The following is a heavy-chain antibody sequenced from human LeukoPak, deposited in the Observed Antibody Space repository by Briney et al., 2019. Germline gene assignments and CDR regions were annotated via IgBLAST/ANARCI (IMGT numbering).Heavy chain of an antibody. Sequence: GEALKICCEGSGYSFTSYWIGWGRPLAGKGVEWMGIIYPGDSDTRYSPSFQAQVTTSAHKSISTAYLQWSSLKASDTAMYYCARRLGRTSGSYYYWGQGTLVTVSS. CDR1: GYSFTSYW. CDR3: ARRLGRTSGSYYY. J-gene: IGHJ4*02. CDR2: IYPGDSDT. V-gene: IGHV5-51*03. D-gene: IGHD1-26*01.